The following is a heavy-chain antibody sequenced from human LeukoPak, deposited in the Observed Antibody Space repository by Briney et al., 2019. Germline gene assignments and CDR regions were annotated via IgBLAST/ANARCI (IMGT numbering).Heavy chain of an antibody. CDR1: GGTFSSYA. V-gene: IGHV1-69*05. CDR3: ARDLSSTANWEFDY. D-gene: IGHD7-27*01. Sequence: ASVKVSCKASGGTFSSYAISWVRQAPGQGLEWMGGIIPIFGTANYAQKFQGRVTITTDESTSTAYMELSGLTSDDTAVYYCARDLSSTANWEFDYWGQGTLVTVSS. J-gene: IGHJ4*02. CDR2: IIPIFGTA.